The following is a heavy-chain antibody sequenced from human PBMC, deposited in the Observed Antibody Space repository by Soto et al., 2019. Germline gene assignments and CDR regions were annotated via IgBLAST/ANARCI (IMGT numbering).Heavy chain of an antibody. Sequence: SETLSLTCTVSGGSISSGGYYWSWIRQHPGKGLEWIGYIYYSGSTYYNPSLKSRVTISVDTSKNQFSLKLSSVTAADTAVYYCARGGNPNWFAPPGQGTLVTVSS. CDR1: GGSISSGGYY. J-gene: IGHJ5*02. D-gene: IGHD2-15*01. CDR2: IYYSGST. CDR3: ARGGNPNWFAP. V-gene: IGHV4-31*03.